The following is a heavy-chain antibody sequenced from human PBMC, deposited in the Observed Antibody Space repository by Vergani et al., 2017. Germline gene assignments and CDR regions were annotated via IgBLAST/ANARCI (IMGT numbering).Heavy chain of an antibody. CDR2: ISGHGDRT. V-gene: IGHV3-23*01. CDR3: AGEERSNTSPVVGD. CDR1: GFTFSNSA. Sequence: EVHLLESGGGQVEAGGSLRLSCVASGFTFSNSAMSWVRQTSGKGLEWVSAISGHGDRTYYADSVQGRFTISRDNSKNTVYLQMNSLKAEDRATYYCAGEERSNTSPVVGDWGQGTLVPV. J-gene: IGHJ4*02. D-gene: IGHD2/OR15-2a*01.